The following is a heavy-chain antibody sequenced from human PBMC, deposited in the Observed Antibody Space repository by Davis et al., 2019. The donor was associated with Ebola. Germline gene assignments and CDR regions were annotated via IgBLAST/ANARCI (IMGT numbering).Heavy chain of an antibody. D-gene: IGHD2-2*02. CDR1: GFTFSSYS. J-gene: IGHJ4*02. CDR3: AKASWGPAARPLLDS. Sequence: GESLKISCAASGFTFSSYSMNWVRQAPGQGLEWVSAVSGSGPTTAYADSVKGRFTISRDNSNNTLYLYMNSLRVEDTARYYCAKASWGPAARPLLDSWGQGALVTVSS. CDR2: VSGSGPTT. V-gene: IGHV3-23*01.